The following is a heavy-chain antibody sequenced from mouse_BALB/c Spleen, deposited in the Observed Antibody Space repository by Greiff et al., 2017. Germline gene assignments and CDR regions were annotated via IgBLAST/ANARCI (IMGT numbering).Heavy chain of an antibody. Sequence: EVQLVESGPGLVKPSQSLSLTCTVTGYSITSDYAWNWIRQFPGNKLEWMGYISYSGSTSYNPSLKSRISITRDTSKNQFFLQLNSVTTEDTATYYCASYYDYVPGFAYWGQGTLVTVSA. CDR2: ISYSGST. V-gene: IGHV3-2*02. D-gene: IGHD2-4*01. CDR1: GYSITSDYA. CDR3: ASYYDYVPGFAY. J-gene: IGHJ3*01.